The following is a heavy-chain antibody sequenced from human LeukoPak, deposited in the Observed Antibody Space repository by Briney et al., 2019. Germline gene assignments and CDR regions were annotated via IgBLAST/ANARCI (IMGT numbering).Heavy chain of an antibody. CDR1: GYSISNGYY. D-gene: IGHD3-22*01. V-gene: IGHV4-38-2*02. Sequence: SETLSLTCTVSGYSISNGYYWGWIRQPPGKGLEWVGSIYHRGSTYYNPSLRSRVTISLDTSKNQFSLKLRSVTAADTAVYFCARGPYSYDSSGAFDIWGQGTMVTVSS. J-gene: IGHJ3*02. CDR2: IYHRGST. CDR3: ARGPYSYDSSGAFDI.